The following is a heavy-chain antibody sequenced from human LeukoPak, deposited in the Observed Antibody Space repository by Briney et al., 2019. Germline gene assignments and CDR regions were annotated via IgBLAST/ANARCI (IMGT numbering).Heavy chain of an antibody. CDR2: IYYSGST. J-gene: IGHJ4*02. CDR3: ARSSSSYYFDY. Sequence: PSETLSLTCTVSGGSISSSSYYCGWIRQPPGKGLEWIGSIYYSGSTYYNPSLKSRVTISVDTSKNQFSLKLSSVTAADTAVYYCARSSSSYYFDYWGQGTLVTVSS. CDR1: GGSISSSSYY. D-gene: IGHD6-6*01. V-gene: IGHV4-39*01.